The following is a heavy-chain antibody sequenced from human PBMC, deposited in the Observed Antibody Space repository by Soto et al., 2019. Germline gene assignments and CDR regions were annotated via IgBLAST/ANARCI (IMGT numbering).Heavy chain of an antibody. CDR2: ISGSGGST. J-gene: IGHJ6*03. CDR3: AKGGYCSGGSCQDYGDYEDYYYYYMDV. V-gene: IGHV3-23*01. Sequence: GGSLRLSCAASGFTFSSYAMSWVRQAPGKGLEWVSAISGSGGSTYYADSVKGRFTISRDNSKNTLDLQMNSLRAEDTAVYYCAKGGYCSGGSCQDYGDYEDYYYYYMDVWGKGTTVTVSS. D-gene: IGHD2-15*01. CDR1: GFTFSSYA.